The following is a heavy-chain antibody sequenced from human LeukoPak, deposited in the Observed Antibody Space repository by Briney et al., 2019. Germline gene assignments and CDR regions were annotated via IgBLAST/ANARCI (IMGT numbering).Heavy chain of an antibody. J-gene: IGHJ4*02. Sequence: GGSLRLSCTASGFTFSNYRMSWVRQAPGKGLEWVANIKQDGSVQYYVDSVKGRFTISRDNAKNSLYLQMNSLRAEDTAVYYCARKWAVAGSSYFDYWGQGTLVTVSS. CDR1: GFTFSNYR. V-gene: IGHV3-7*03. CDR2: IKQDGSVQ. D-gene: IGHD6-19*01. CDR3: ARKWAVAGSSYFDY.